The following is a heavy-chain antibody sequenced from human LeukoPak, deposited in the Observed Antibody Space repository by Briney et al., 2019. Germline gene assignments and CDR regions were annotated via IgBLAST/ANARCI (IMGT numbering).Heavy chain of an antibody. Sequence: SETLSLTCAVYGGSFSGYYWSWIRQPPGKGLEWIGEINHSGSTNYNPSLKSRVTISVDTSKNQFSLKLSSVTAADTAVYYCAGTLGATNYFDYWGQGTLVTVSS. CDR2: INHSGST. V-gene: IGHV4-34*01. D-gene: IGHD1-26*01. J-gene: IGHJ4*02. CDR3: AGTLGATNYFDY. CDR1: GGSFSGYY.